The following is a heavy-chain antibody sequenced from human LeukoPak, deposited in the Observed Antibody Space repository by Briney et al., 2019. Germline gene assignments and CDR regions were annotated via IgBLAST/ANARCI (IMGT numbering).Heavy chain of an antibody. Sequence: GGSLRLSCAASGFTFSSCGMHWVRQAPGKGLEWVAFIRYDGSNKYYADSVKGRFTISRDNSKNTLYLQMNSLRAEDTAVYYCAKEYRYSSSWYGDFDYWGQGTLVTVSS. J-gene: IGHJ4*02. CDR2: IRYDGSNK. CDR3: AKEYRYSSSWYGDFDY. CDR1: GFTFSSCG. V-gene: IGHV3-30*02. D-gene: IGHD6-13*01.